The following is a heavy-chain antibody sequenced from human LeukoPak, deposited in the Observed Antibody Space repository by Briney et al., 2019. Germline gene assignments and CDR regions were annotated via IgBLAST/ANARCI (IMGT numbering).Heavy chain of an antibody. CDR3: AREKLHYYGSGSPLADAFDI. Sequence: ASVKVSCKASGYTFTSYGISWVRQAPGQGLEWMGWISAYNGNTNYAQKLQGRVTMTTDTSTSTAYMELRSLRSDDTAVYYCAREKLHYYGSGSPLADAFDIWGQGTMVTVSS. CDR2: ISAYNGNT. D-gene: IGHD3-10*01. V-gene: IGHV1-18*01. CDR1: GYTFTSYG. J-gene: IGHJ3*02.